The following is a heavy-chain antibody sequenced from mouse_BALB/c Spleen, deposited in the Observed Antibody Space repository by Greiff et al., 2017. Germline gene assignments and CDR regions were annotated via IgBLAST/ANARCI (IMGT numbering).Heavy chain of an antibody. CDR1: GDSITSGY. Sequence: VQLKESGPSLVKPSQTLSLTCSVTGDSITSGYWNWIRKFPGNKLEYMGYISYSGSTYYNPSLKSRISITRDTSKNQYYLQLNSVTTEDTATYYCARYVAYYGNYGEAMDYWGQGTSVTVSS. V-gene: IGHV3-8*02. CDR2: ISYSGST. J-gene: IGHJ4*01. CDR3: ARYVAYYGNYGEAMDY. D-gene: IGHD2-10*01.